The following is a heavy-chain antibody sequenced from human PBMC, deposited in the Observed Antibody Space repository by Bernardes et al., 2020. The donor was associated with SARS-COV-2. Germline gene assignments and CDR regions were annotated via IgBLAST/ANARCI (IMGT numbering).Heavy chain of an antibody. CDR3: ASLYNYADY. J-gene: IGHJ4*02. Sequence: GGSLRLSCAASGFTFSSYWMNWVRQAPGKGLEWVANIKQDGSEKYYVDSVKGRFTISRDNAKNSLYLQMNSPRAEDTAVYYCASLYNYADYWGQGTLVTVSS. CDR1: GFTFSSYW. CDR2: IKQDGSEK. V-gene: IGHV3-7*02.